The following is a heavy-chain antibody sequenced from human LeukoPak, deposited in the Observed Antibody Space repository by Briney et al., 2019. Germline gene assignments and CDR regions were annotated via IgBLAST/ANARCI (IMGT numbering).Heavy chain of an antibody. J-gene: IGHJ4*02. CDR3: ARHSLDYDILTGYSPYYFDY. Sequence: PSETLTLTCTVSGGSISSSSYYWDWIRQPPGKGLEWIGSIYYSGSTYYNPSLKSRVTISVDTSKNQFSLKLSSVTAADTAVYYCARHSLDYDILTGYSPYYFDYWGQGTLVTVSS. V-gene: IGHV4-39*01. D-gene: IGHD3-9*01. CDR2: IYYSGST. CDR1: GGSISSSSYY.